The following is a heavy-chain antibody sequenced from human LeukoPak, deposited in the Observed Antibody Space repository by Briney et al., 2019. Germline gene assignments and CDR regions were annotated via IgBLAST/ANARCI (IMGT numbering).Heavy chain of an antibody. V-gene: IGHV1-18*01. Sequence: GASVKVSCKAPGYTFTSYGISWVRQAPGQGLEWMGWISAYNGNTNYAQKLQGRVTMTTDTSTSTAYMELRSLRSDDTAVYYCARDCSSTSCLHRPFDYWGQGTLVTVSS. CDR2: ISAYNGNT. CDR3: ARDCSSTSCLHRPFDY. D-gene: IGHD2-2*01. CDR1: GYTFTSYG. J-gene: IGHJ4*02.